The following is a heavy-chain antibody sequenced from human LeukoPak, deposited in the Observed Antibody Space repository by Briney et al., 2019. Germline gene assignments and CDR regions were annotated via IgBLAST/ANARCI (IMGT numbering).Heavy chain of an antibody. CDR2: IYHSGST. CDR3: ARGKRGYSSSWYDY. Sequence: SETLSLTCTVSGGSINNYYWSWIRQPPGKGLEWIGYIYHSGSTNYSPSLKSRVTISVDTSKNQFSLKLSSVTAADTAVYYCARGKRGYSSSWYDYWGQGTLVTVSS. D-gene: IGHD6-13*01. CDR1: GGSINNYY. J-gene: IGHJ4*02. V-gene: IGHV4-59*08.